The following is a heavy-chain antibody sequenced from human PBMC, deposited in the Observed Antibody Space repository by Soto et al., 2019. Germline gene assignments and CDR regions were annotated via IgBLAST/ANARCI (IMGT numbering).Heavy chain of an antibody. V-gene: IGHV1-69*06. J-gene: IGHJ4*02. Sequence: QVQLVQSGAEVKKPGSSVKVSCKASGGTFSSYAISWVRQAPGQGLEWMGGIIPIFGTANYAQKFQGRVTITADKSTSTAYMELSSLGSEDTAVYYCARAAYYDSSGYYYGTDYWGQGTLVTVSS. CDR2: IIPIFGTA. CDR1: GGTFSSYA. D-gene: IGHD3-22*01. CDR3: ARAAYYDSSGYYYGTDY.